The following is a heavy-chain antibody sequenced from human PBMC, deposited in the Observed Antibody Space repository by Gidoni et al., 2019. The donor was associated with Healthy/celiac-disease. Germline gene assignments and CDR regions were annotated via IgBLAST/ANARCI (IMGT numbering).Heavy chain of an antibody. J-gene: IGHJ5*02. CDR1: GGSFSGYY. CDR2: INHSGSP. CDR3: ARRTRTKRYGWFDP. V-gene: IGHV4-34*01. Sequence: QVQLQQWGAGLLKPSETLSLTCAVYGGSFSGYYWSWIRQPPGKWLEWIGEINHSGSPNYNPSLKSRVTISVDTSKNQFSLKLSSVTAADTAVYYCARRTRTKRYGWFDPWGQGTLVTVSS. D-gene: IGHD1-1*01.